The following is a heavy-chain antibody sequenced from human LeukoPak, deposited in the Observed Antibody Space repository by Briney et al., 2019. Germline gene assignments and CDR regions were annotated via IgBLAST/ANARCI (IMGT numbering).Heavy chain of an antibody. CDR3: ARAPRTGRYYYYGMDV. Sequence: PSETLSPTCAVYGGSFSGYYWSWIRQPPGKGLEWIGEINHSGSTNYNPSLKSRVTISVDTSKNQFSLKLSSVTAADTAVYYCARAPRTGRYYYYGMDVWGQGTTVTVSS. V-gene: IGHV4-34*01. CDR1: GGSFSGYY. D-gene: IGHD3-10*01. J-gene: IGHJ6*02. CDR2: INHSGST.